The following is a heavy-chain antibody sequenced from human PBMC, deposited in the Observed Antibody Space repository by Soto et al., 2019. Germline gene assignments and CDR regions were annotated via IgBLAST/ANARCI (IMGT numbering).Heavy chain of an antibody. CDR3: VRPGGRKHDILTGPDY. D-gene: IGHD3-9*01. V-gene: IGHV1-69*13. J-gene: IGHJ4*02. CDR1: GGTFNNYA. CDR2: LIPIFGTI. Sequence: SVKVSCKASGGTFNNYAISWVRQAPGQGLEWVGVLIPIFGTINYAQKFQGRVTITADESMTTAYMEMSSLRSEDTAVYYCVRPGGRKHDILTGPDYWGQGTLVTVSS.